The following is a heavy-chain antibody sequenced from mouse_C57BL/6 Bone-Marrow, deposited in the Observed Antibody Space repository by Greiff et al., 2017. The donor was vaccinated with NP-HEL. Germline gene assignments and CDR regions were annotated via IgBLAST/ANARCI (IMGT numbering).Heavy chain of an antibody. J-gene: IGHJ1*03. Sequence: EVQLQQSGPELVKPGASVKISCKASGYTFTDYYMNWVKQRHGKSLEWLGDINPNNGGTSYNQQFKGKATLTVDKSSSTAYMERRSLTSEDSAVYYCARDGYYSSWYFDVWGTGTTVTVSS. CDR2: INPNNGGT. D-gene: IGHD2-3*01. CDR1: GYTFTDYY. V-gene: IGHV1-26*01. CDR3: ARDGYYSSWYFDV.